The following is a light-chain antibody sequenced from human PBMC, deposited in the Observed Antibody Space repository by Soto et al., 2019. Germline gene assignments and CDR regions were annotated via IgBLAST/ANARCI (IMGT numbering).Light chain of an antibody. Sequence: QSALTQPASVSGSPGQSITISCTGTSSDVGGYNFVSWYQQHPGKVPKLMIYEVTNRPSGVSIRFSGSTSGNTASLTISGLQADYEADSYCSSYTSRSTLVSGGGTKLTVL. V-gene: IGLV2-14*01. J-gene: IGLJ2*01. CDR1: SSDVGGYNF. CDR2: EVT. CDR3: SSYTSRSTLV.